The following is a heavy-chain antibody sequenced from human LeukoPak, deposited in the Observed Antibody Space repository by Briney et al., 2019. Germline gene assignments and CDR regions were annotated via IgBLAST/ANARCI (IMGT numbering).Heavy chain of an antibody. Sequence: SETLSLTCTVSGGSISSGTYYCSWIRQPAGKGLEWIGRIYSSGSTNFNPSLKSRVTISVDTSKNQFSLKLSSVTAADTAVYYCARDGWGSGSYVVWFDPWGQGTLVTVSS. CDR2: IYSSGST. V-gene: IGHV4-61*02. D-gene: IGHD3-10*01. J-gene: IGHJ5*02. CDR3: ARDGWGSGSYVVWFDP. CDR1: GGSISSGTYY.